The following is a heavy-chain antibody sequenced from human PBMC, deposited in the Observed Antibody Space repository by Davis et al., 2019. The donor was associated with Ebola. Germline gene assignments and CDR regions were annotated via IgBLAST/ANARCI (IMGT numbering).Heavy chain of an antibody. Sequence: MPSETLSLTCTVSGGSISSYYWSWIRQLPGKGLEWIGYIYYSGSTNYNPSLKSRVTISVDTSKNHFSLKLSSVTAADTAVYYCARSPPPFYYYGMDVWGQGTTVTVSS. V-gene: IGHV4-59*08. CDR3: ARSPPPFYYYGMDV. CDR1: GGSISSYY. J-gene: IGHJ6*02. CDR2: IYYSGST.